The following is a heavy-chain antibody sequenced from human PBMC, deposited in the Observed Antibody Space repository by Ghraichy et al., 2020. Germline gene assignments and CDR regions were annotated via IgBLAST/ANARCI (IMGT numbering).Heavy chain of an antibody. CDR3: ARVPIVVVPAAPNDAFDI. Sequence: SQTLSLTCAVYGGSFSGYYWSWIRQPPGKGLEWIGEINHSGSTNYNPSLKSRVTISVDTSKNQFSLKLSSVTAADTAVYYCARVPIVVVPAAPNDAFDIWGQGTMVTVSS. J-gene: IGHJ3*02. D-gene: IGHD2-2*01. CDR1: GGSFSGYY. CDR2: INHSGST. V-gene: IGHV4-34*01.